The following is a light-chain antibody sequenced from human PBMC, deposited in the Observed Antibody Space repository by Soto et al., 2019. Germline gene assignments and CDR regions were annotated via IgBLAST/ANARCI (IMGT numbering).Light chain of an antibody. CDR3: QQRQYWPPIT. CDR1: LNVNSY. Sequence: VLTQSPATLSLFPGEKATISCLASLNVNSYLAWYQQKPGQAPRLLIYDASNRAAGIPARFSGSGSGTDFTLTISSLEPEDFAIYYCQQRQYWPPITFGQGTRLEIK. J-gene: IGKJ5*01. CDR2: DAS. V-gene: IGKV3-11*01.